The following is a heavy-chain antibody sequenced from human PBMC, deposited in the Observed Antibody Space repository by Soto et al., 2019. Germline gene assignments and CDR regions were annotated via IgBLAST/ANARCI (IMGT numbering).Heavy chain of an antibody. CDR2: ISGSGGST. D-gene: IGHD5-12*01. J-gene: IGHJ4*02. V-gene: IGHV3-23*01. CDR1: GFTFSSYA. CDR3: AKDLTPGYGYLDY. Sequence: PGGSLRLSCAASGFTFSSYAMSWVRQAPGKGLEWVSAISGSGGSTYYADSVKGRFTISRDNSKNALYLQMNSLRAEDTAVYYCAKDLTPGYGYLDYWGQGTLVTVSS.